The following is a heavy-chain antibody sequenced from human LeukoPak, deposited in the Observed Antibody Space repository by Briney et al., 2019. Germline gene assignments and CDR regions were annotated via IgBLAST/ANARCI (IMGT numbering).Heavy chain of an antibody. CDR2: IRSKAYGGTT. CDR1: GFTFGDYA. D-gene: IGHD3-10*01. CDR3: TGSFGELTFFDY. Sequence: PGGSLRLSCTASGFTFGDYALTWVRQAPGKGLEWVGFIRSKAYGGTTEYAASVKCRFTISRDDSKSIAYLQMNSLKTEDTAVYYCTGSFGELTFFDYWGQGTLVTVSS. J-gene: IGHJ4*02. V-gene: IGHV3-49*04.